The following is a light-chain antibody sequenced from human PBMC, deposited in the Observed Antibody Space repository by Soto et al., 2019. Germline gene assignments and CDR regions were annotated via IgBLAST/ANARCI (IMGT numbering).Light chain of an antibody. V-gene: IGKV1-6*01. CDR2: AAS. CDR3: LQDYNYPLT. J-gene: IGKJ4*01. CDR1: QGIRSD. Sequence: AIQMTQSPSSLSASVGDRATITCRASQGIRSDLGWYQQKPGKAPKLLIYAASSLQSGVPSRFSGSGSGTDFTLTISSLQPEDFATYYCLQDYNYPLTFGGGTKVDIK.